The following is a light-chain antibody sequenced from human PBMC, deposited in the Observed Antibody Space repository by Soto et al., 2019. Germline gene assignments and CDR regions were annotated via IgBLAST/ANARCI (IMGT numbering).Light chain of an antibody. CDR2: DVS. CDR1: SSDVGASTH. J-gene: IGLJ1*01. Sequence: QSALTQPRSVSGSXXXSVTXXXXXTSSDVGASTHVSWYQQHPGKAPKVMVYDVSKRPSGVPDRFSGSKSGNTASLTISGLQAEDEADYYCCSHAGSYTYVFGTGTKVTVL. CDR3: CSHAGSYTYV. V-gene: IGLV2-11*01.